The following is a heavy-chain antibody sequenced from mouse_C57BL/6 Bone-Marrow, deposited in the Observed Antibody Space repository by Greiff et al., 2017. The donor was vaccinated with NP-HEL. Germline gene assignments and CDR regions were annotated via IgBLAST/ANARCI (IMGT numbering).Heavy chain of an antibody. V-gene: IGHV1-26*01. CDR2: INPNNGGT. CDR3: ARRGVPYYGSSYGYWYFDV. Sequence: EVQLQQSGPELVKPGASVKISCKASGYTFTDYYMNWVKQSHGKSLEWIGDINPNNGGTSYNQKFKGKATLTVDKSSSTAYMELRSLTSEDSAVYYCARRGVPYYGSSYGYWYFDVWGTGTTVTVSS. CDR1: GYTFTDYY. J-gene: IGHJ1*03. D-gene: IGHD1-1*01.